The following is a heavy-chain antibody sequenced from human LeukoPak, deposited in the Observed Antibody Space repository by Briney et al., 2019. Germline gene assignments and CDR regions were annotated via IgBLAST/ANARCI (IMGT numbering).Heavy chain of an antibody. J-gene: IGHJ4*02. CDR2: IYYSGST. D-gene: IGHD3-22*01. CDR3: ARVDSGYAPFDY. CDR1: GGSISSDGYY. Sequence: SETLSLTCTVSGGSISSDGYYWSWIRQHPGQGLEWIGYIYYSGSTYYNPSLKSRVTISVDTSKNQFSLKLSSVTAADTAVYYCARVDSGYAPFDYWGQGTLVTVSS. V-gene: IGHV4-31*03.